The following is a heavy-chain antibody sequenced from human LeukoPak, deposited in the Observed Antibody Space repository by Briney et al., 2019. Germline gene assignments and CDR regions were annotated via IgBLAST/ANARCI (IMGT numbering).Heavy chain of an antibody. CDR2: INGGSGNT. J-gene: IGHJ4*02. CDR1: GYTFTDYT. V-gene: IGHV1-3*01. Sequence: ASVNVACKASGYTFTDYTMHWLRQAPGQRLDWMGWINGGSGNTKYSPEFQGRVTITRDTSASTAYMELSSLRSEDTAVYYCANPCYDSSGYYYVDWGQGTLVTVSS. D-gene: IGHD3-22*01. CDR3: ANPCYDSSGYYYVD.